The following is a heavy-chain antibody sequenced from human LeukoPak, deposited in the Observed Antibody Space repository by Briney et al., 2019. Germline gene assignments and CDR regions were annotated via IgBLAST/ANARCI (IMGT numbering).Heavy chain of an antibody. D-gene: IGHD2-2*01. CDR1: GGSISSSSYY. V-gene: IGHV4-39*01. CDR2: NYHSGST. J-gene: IGHJ4*02. CDR3: ARHLPGYSNTWPGH. Sequence: PSETLSLTCTVSGGSISSSSYYWGWLRPPPGKGLEWVGSNYHSGSTYYHPSLKSRVSISTDTSKNQFSLNLRSVTAADTAVYYCARHLPGYSNTWPGHWGQGTLVTVSS.